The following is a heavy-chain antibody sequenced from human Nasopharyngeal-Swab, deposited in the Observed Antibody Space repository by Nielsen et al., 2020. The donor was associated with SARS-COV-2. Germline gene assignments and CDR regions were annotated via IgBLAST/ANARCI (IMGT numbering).Heavy chain of an antibody. D-gene: IGHD6-19*01. CDR2: IYYGGST. J-gene: IGHJ4*02. Sequence: WIRQPPGKGLEWIASIYYGGSTYYNPSLKSRVTISLDTSRNHFSLKLTSVTAADTATFYCAGGGNGWYGVGDYWGQGTLVTVSS. V-gene: IGHV4-39*07. CDR3: AGGGNGWYGVGDY.